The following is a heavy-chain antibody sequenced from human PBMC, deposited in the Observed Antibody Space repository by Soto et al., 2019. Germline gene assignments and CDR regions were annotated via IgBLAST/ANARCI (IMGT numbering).Heavy chain of an antibody. V-gene: IGHV1-69*11. CDR3: ARGQTRDVY. CDR2: VIPVLGTP. Sequence: QVQLVQSGAEVRKPGSSVKVSCKASGGTFSTYAISWVRQAPGQGLEWMGGVIPVLGTPIYSQKFRGRVTITADESTSTAYLDLSGLTSVDTAVYYCARGQTRDVYWGQGTLVTVSS. J-gene: IGHJ4*02. CDR1: GGTFSTYA.